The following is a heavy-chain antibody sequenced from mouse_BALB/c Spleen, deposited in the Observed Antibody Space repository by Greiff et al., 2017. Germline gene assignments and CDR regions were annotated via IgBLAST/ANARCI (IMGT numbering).Heavy chain of an antibody. Sequence: EVQLQESGPGLVKPSQSLSLTCSVTGYSITSGYYWNWIRQFPGNKLEWMGYISYDGSNNYNPSLKNRISITRDTSKNQFFLKLNSVTTEDTATYYCARGITTVVEGFAYWGQGTLVTVSA. CDR1: GYSITSGYY. V-gene: IGHV3-6*02. J-gene: IGHJ3*01. D-gene: IGHD1-1*01. CDR3: ARGITTVVEGFAY. CDR2: ISYDGSN.